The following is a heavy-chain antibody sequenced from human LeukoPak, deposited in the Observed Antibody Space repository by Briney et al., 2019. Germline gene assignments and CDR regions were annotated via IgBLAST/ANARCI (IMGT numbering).Heavy chain of an antibody. Sequence: PGGSLRLSCAASGFTFSSYAMSWVRQAPGKGLEWVSAISGSGDSTYYGDSVKGRFTISRDNSKNTLYLQMDSLRAEDTAVYYCARGRAWNYFDYWGQGTLVTVSS. D-gene: IGHD3-3*01. V-gene: IGHV3-23*01. CDR2: ISGSGDST. J-gene: IGHJ4*02. CDR3: ARGRAWNYFDY. CDR1: GFTFSSYA.